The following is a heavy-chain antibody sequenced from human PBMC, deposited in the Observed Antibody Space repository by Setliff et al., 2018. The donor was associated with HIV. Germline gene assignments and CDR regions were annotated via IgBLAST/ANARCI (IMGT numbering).Heavy chain of an antibody. CDR3: AREGARITIFGVVTALWYFDL. CDR1: GGSFTGYY. Sequence: SETLSLTCAVCGGSFTGYYWSWIRQPPGKGLEWIGEIDHSGSTNYNPSLKSRVTISLDTSKNQFSLKLSSVTAADTAVYYCAREGARITIFGVVTALWYFDLWGRGTLVTASS. D-gene: IGHD3-3*01. V-gene: IGHV4-34*01. J-gene: IGHJ2*01. CDR2: IDHSGST.